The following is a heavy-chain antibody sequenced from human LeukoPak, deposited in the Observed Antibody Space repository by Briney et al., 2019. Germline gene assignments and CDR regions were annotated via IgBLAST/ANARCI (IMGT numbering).Heavy chain of an antibody. V-gene: IGHV4-59*12. Sequence: SETLSLTCTVSGGSISSYYWSWIRQPPGKGLEWIGYIYYSGSTNYNPSLKSRVTISVDTSKNQFSLKLSSVTAADTAVYYCAREEVVPAARRWFDPWGQGTLVTVSS. CDR1: GGSISSYY. CDR2: IYYSGST. J-gene: IGHJ5*02. CDR3: AREEVVPAARRWFDP. D-gene: IGHD2-2*01.